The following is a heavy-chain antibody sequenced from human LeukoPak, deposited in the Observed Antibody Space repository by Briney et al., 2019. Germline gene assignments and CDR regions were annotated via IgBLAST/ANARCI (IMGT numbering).Heavy chain of an antibody. V-gene: IGHV4-4*07. D-gene: IGHD6-19*01. CDR2: IYSSGST. CDR3: ARVLGWAGFDY. CDR1: GGSISSFY. J-gene: IGHJ4*02. Sequence: SETLSLTCTVSGGSISSFYWSWFRQPAGKGLEWIGRIYSSGSTNYNPSLKSRLTMSVDTSKNQFSLRLSSVTAADTAVYYCARVLGWAGFDYWGQGSQVTVSS.